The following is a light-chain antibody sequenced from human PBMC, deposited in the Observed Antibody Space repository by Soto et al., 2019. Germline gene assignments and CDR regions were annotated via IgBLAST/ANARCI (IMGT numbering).Light chain of an antibody. V-gene: IGKV3D-20*01. CDR3: QQYGGSPVT. CDR1: QSVSSRS. J-gene: IGKJ5*01. CDR2: DGS. Sequence: EIVLTQSPGTLSLSPGESATLSCGASQSVSSRSLAWYHQKPGREPRGLIYDGSTRATGVPDRFSGSGSGTDFTLTISRLEPEDFAVYYCQQYGGSPVTFGQGTRLEI.